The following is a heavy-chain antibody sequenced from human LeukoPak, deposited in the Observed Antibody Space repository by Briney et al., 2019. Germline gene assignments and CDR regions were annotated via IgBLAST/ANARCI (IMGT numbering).Heavy chain of an antibody. Sequence: GASVEVSCKTSGYTFTGYYLHWVRQAPRQGPEWMGWINANSGDTYYVQKFKGRITMTRDTSINTAYMELNRLISDDTAVYYCARVVDVGVPGFQHWGRGTLVTVSS. D-gene: IGHD1-26*01. CDR1: GYTFTGYY. V-gene: IGHV1-2*02. J-gene: IGHJ1*01. CDR2: INANSGDT. CDR3: ARVVDVGVPGFQH.